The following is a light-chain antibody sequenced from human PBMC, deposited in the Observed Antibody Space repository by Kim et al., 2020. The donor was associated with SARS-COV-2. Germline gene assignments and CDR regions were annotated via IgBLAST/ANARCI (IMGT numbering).Light chain of an antibody. J-gene: IGKJ1*01. Sequence: IQMTQSPSSLSASVGDTVTITCRASQGIGNYLAWFQQKPGNAPKFLIFVASNLHTGVPSRFSGSSSGTDFTLTISSLQPEDFATYYWQQDNSYPLTFGQGTKVDIK. V-gene: IGKV1-16*01. CDR1: QGIGNY. CDR3: QQDNSYPLT. CDR2: VAS.